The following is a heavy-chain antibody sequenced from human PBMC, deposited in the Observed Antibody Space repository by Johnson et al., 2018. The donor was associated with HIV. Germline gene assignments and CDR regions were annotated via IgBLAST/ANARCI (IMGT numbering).Heavy chain of an antibody. CDR2: IRYDGSNK. J-gene: IGHJ3*02. Sequence: QVQLVESGGGVVQPGGSLRLSCAASGFTFSNYGMHWVRQAPGKGLEWVAFIRYDGSNKYYADSMKGRFPISRDNSKNTLYLQMNSLRAEDTAVYYCAKDLPPMILVGGDAFDIWGQGTMVTVSS. CDR1: GFTFSNYG. CDR3: AKDLPPMILVGGDAFDI. V-gene: IGHV3-30*02. D-gene: IGHD3-22*01.